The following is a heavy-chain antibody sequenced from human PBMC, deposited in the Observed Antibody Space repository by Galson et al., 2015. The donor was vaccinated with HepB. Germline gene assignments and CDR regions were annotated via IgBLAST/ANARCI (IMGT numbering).Heavy chain of an antibody. J-gene: IGHJ5*01. CDR3: ARSRYSTSPPDS. CDR1: SHIFNNHG. V-gene: IGHV1-18*01. CDR2: ISGYNGNT. D-gene: IGHD1-26*01. Sequence: SVKVSCKASSHIFNNHGISWVRQAPGQGLEWMGWISGYNGNTDYAQNFQDRSTMTTDTSTTTAYMDMRNLRSDDTAVYYCARSRYSTSPPDSWGQGTLVTVSS.